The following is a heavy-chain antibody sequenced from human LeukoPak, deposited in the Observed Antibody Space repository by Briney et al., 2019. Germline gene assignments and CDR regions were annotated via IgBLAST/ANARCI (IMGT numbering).Heavy chain of an antibody. Sequence: GGSLRLSCTVSGFSLSSYALSWVRRAPGKGLEWVSATSSSDAGKYYADSVRGRFTISRDNSRNTMYLQMNSLRVEDTAVYYCARDSGRYGYYMDVWGKGTTVTVSS. D-gene: IGHD1-26*01. CDR3: ARDSGRYGYYMDV. CDR2: TSSSDAGK. V-gene: IGHV3-23*01. J-gene: IGHJ6*04. CDR1: GFSLSSYA.